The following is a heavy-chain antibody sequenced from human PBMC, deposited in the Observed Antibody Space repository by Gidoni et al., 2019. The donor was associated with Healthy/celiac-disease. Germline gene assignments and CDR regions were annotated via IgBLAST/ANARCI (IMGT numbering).Heavy chain of an antibody. V-gene: IGHV2-5*02. CDR3: AHSVGDQFLFDY. CDR2: IYWDDDK. D-gene: IGHD4-17*01. J-gene: IGHJ4*02. CDR1: GFSLSTSGVG. Sequence: QITLKASGPTLVKPTQTLTLTCTFSGFSLSTSGVGVGWIRQPPGKALEWLALIYWDDDKRYIPSLKSRLTITKDNSKNQVVLTMTNMDPVDTATYYCAHSVGDQFLFDYWGQGTLVTVSS.